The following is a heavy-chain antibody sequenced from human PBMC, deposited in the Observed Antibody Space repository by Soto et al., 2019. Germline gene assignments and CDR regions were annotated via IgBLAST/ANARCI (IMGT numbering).Heavy chain of an antibody. CDR1: GGTFSSYA. D-gene: IGHD4-17*01. CDR2: IIPIFGTA. CDR3: ARDPSSRGPGYGDSDYYYYGMDV. V-gene: IGHV1-69*01. J-gene: IGHJ6*02. Sequence: QVQLVQSGAEVKKPGSSVKVSCKASGGTFSSYAISWVRQAPGQGHEWMGGIIPIFGTANYAQKFQGRVTVTADEFTSTAYMELSSLRSEDTAVYYCARDPSSRGPGYGDSDYYYYGMDVWGQGTTVTVSS.